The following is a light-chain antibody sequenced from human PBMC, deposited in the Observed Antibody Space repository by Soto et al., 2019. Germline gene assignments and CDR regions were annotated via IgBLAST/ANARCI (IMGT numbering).Light chain of an antibody. Sequence: EVVLTQSPATLSLSPGERATLSCRASERVNRGYLAWFQQKPGRAPRLLIFGTSGRATGIPDRFSGNGSRTDFTLTISRLEPEDSAVYYCQQYGDSVFTFGPGTRVDIK. CDR1: ERVNRGY. CDR3: QQYGDSVFT. CDR2: GTS. V-gene: IGKV3-20*01. J-gene: IGKJ3*01.